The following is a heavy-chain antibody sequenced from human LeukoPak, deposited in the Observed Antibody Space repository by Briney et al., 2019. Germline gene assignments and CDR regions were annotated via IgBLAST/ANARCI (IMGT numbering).Heavy chain of an antibody. V-gene: IGHV3-21*01. CDR3: ARTAAAAVFDY. CDR2: ISSSSSYI. CDR1: GFTFSSYS. Sequence: GGSLRLSCAASGFTFSSYSMNWVRQPPGKGLEWVSSISSSSSYIYYADSVKGRFTISRDNAKNSLYLQMNSLRAEDTAVYYCARTAAAAVFDYWGQGTLVTVSS. J-gene: IGHJ4*02. D-gene: IGHD6-13*01.